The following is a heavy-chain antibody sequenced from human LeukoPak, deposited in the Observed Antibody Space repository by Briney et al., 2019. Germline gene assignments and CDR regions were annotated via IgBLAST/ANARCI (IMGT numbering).Heavy chain of an antibody. CDR3: ARGLYYYDSSGYYGDTFDI. CDR2: IGTTGDT. D-gene: IGHD3-22*01. Sequence: GGSLRLSCAASGFTFSSYDMHWVRQPPGKGLEWVSGIGTTGDTYYPASVMGRFTIPRENTKTALYLQINSLRAGDTAVYYCARGLYYYDSSGYYGDTFDIWGQGTMVIVSS. J-gene: IGHJ3*02. V-gene: IGHV3-13*04. CDR1: GFTFSSYD.